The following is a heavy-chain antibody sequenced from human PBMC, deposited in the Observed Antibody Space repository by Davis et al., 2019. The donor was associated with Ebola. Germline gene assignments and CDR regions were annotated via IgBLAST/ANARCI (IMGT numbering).Heavy chain of an antibody. D-gene: IGHD3-10*02. CDR2: MNPNSGNT. J-gene: IGHJ4*02. V-gene: IGHV1-8*02. CDR1: GYTFTSYY. CDR3: AKKVTMVGS. Sequence: ASVKVSCKASGYTFTSYYMHWVRQATGQGLEWMGWMNPNSGNTGYAQKFQGRVTMTRNTSISTAYMELSSLRAEDTAVYYCAKKVTMVGSWGQGTLVTVSS.